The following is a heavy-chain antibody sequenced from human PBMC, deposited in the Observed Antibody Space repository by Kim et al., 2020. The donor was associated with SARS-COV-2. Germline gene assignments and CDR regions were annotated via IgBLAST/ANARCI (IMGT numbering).Heavy chain of an antibody. CDR2: IKSKTEGGTT. V-gene: IGHV3-15*01. CDR3: TRIGDAGLDV. CDR1: GLIFNNAW. D-gene: IGHD2-15*01. J-gene: IGHJ6*02. Sequence: GGSLRLSCAASGLIFNNAWMSWVRQAPGKGLEWVGRIKSKTEGGTTDYAAPVKGRFSISRDDSKNTMYLQMDSLKNEDTAVYYCTRIGDAGLDVWGQGTTVTVSS.